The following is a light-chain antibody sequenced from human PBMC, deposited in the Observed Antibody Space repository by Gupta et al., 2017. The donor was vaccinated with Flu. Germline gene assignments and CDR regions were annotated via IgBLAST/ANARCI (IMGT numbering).Light chain of an antibody. V-gene: IGKV1-39*01. CDR2: TAS. CDR3: QQSYSTPIT. J-gene: IGKJ5*01. CDR1: QTISTY. Sequence: DIQMTQSPSSLSASVGDRVTITCRASQTISTYVNWYQQKPGKAPNLLIYTASRLQSGVPSRFSGSGSGTDFTLTISSLQPEDFATYSCQQSYSTPITFGQGTRLEIK.